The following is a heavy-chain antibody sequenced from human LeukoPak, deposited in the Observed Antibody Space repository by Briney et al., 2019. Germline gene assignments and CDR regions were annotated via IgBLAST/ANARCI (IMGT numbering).Heavy chain of an antibody. CDR3: ARGKCRFDI. CDR2: ISPSAYST. CDR1: EFTFSDHF. J-gene: IGHJ4*02. Sequence: GGSLRLSCAASEFTFSDHFMTWIRQSPGKGLEWISYISPSAYSTYYADSVKGRFSISRDNAKNSLYLQMNSLRVEDTAIYECARGKCRFDIWGQGTLVTVSS. V-gene: IGHV3-11*01.